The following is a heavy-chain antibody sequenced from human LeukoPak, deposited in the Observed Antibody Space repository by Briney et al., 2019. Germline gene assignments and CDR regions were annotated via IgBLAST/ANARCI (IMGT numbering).Heavy chain of an antibody. V-gene: IGHV3-30*18. CDR1: GFTFSSYG. D-gene: IGHD6-13*01. J-gene: IGHJ4*02. Sequence: GGSLRLSCAASGFTFSSYGMHWVRQAPGNRLEWVAVISYDGSNKYYADSVKGRFTISRDNSKNTLYLQMNSLRAEDTAVYYCAKEGISWYSLVDYWGQGTLVTVSS. CDR2: ISYDGSNK. CDR3: AKEGISWYSLVDY.